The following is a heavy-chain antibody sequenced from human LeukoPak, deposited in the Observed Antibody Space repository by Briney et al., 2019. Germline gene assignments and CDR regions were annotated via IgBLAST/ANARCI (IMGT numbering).Heavy chain of an antibody. CDR1: GYIFTIYN. D-gene: IGHD6-19*01. CDR3: ARFAVHRRITVAGQFGLDY. J-gene: IGHJ4*02. CDR2: INPSGGST. V-gene: IGHV1-46*01. Sequence: APVKVSCKASGYIFTIYNIYWVRQAPGQGLEWMGIINPSGGSTNYAQKFQGRVTMTRDTSTSTVYMELSSLRSEDTAVYYCARFAVHRRITVAGQFGLDYWGQGTLVSLSS.